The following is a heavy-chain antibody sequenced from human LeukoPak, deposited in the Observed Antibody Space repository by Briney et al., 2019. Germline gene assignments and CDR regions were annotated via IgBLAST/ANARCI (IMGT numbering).Heavy chain of an antibody. Sequence: PSETLSLTCTVSGGSISSYYWSWIRQPPGKGLEWIGEISQSGSTNYNPSLKSRVTMSVDTSKKQFSLKLNSVTAADTAVYYCARGRYCSGGSCYYYWGQGTLVTVSS. CDR1: GGSISSYY. J-gene: IGHJ4*02. CDR3: ARGRYCSGGSCYYY. D-gene: IGHD2-15*01. CDR2: ISQSGST. V-gene: IGHV4-34*01.